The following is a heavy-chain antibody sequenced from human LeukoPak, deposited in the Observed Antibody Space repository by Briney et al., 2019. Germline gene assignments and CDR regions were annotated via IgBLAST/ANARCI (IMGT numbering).Heavy chain of an antibody. Sequence: GGSLRLSCAASGLTFSSYSMNWVRQAPGKGLEWVSSISSSSSYIYYADSVKGRFTISRDNAKNSLYLQMNSLRAEDTAVYYCARRKNYYDSSGYRGPFDYWGQGTLVTVSS. CDR2: ISSSSSYI. CDR1: GLTFSSYS. CDR3: ARRKNYYDSSGYRGPFDY. D-gene: IGHD3-22*01. V-gene: IGHV3-21*01. J-gene: IGHJ4*02.